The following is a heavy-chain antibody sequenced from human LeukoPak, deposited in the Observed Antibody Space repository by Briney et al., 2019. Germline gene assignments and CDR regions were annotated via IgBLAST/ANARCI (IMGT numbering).Heavy chain of an antibody. D-gene: IGHD4-17*01. CDR2: ISGTDDST. CDR3: ARRDMTTVTYFDY. CDR1: GFGFSYYD. V-gene: IGHV3-23*01. Sequence: GGSLRLSCVASGFGFSYYDMNWVRQTPGKGLEWVSTISGTDDSTYYADSVKGRFTISRDNSKNTLYLQMNSLRAEDTAVYYCARRDMTTVTYFDYWGQGTLVTVSS. J-gene: IGHJ4*02.